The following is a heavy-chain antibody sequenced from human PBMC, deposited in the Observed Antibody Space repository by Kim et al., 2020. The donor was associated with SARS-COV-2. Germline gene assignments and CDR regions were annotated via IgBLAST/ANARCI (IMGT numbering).Heavy chain of an antibody. V-gene: IGHV3-15*01. D-gene: IGHD5-12*01. CDR2: IKSKTDGGTT. CDR1: GFTFSNAW. Sequence: GGSLRLSCAASGFTFSNAWMSWVRQAPGKGLVWVGRIKSKTDGGTTDYAAPVKGRFTISRDDSKNTLYLQMNSLKTEDTAVYYCTTEASGYVRDYWGQGTLVTVSS. J-gene: IGHJ4*02. CDR3: TTEASGYVRDY.